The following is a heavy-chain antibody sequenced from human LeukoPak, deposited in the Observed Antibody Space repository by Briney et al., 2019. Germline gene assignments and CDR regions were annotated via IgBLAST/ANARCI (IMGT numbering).Heavy chain of an antibody. D-gene: IGHD6-13*01. CDR2: IYYSGST. V-gene: IGHV4-61*01. Sequence: SETLSLTCTVSGGSVSSGSYYWSWIRQPPGKGLEWIGYIYYSGSTNYNPSLKSRVTISVDTSKNQFSLKLSSVTAADTAVYYCARRRALAAAGVDYWGQGTLVTVSS. CDR1: GGSVSSGSYY. J-gene: IGHJ4*02. CDR3: ARRRALAAAGVDY.